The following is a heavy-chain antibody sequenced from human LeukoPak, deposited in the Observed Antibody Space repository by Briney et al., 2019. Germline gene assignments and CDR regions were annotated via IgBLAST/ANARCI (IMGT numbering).Heavy chain of an antibody. CDR1: GFTFSSYG. CDR2: IWYDGSKR. Sequence: GGSLRLSCAASGFTFSSYGMHWVRQAPGKGLEWVALIWYDGSKRYYADSVKGRFTISRDNSKNTLYLQMNSLRAEDTALYYCARVPVASWIQLDSWGQGTLVTVSS. J-gene: IGHJ4*02. D-gene: IGHD6-13*01. CDR3: ARVPVASWIQLDS. V-gene: IGHV3-33*01.